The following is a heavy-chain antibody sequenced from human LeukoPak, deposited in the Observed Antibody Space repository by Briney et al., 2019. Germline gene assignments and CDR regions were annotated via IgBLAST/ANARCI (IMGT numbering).Heavy chain of an antibody. Sequence: ASVKVSCKASGYTFTGYYMHWVRQAPGQGLEWMGWINPNSGGTNYAQKFQGRATMTRDTSISTAYMELSRLRSDDTAVYYCARAMYYYDSSGYYGEGFDYWGQGTLVTVSS. CDR3: ARAMYYYDSSGYYGEGFDY. J-gene: IGHJ4*02. V-gene: IGHV1-2*02. D-gene: IGHD3-22*01. CDR2: INPNSGGT. CDR1: GYTFTGYY.